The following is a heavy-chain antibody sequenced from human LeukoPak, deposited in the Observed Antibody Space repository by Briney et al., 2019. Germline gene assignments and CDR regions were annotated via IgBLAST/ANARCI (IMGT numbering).Heavy chain of an antibody. D-gene: IGHD6-19*01. V-gene: IGHV3-9*01. CDR3: AKDIRGITVAGTSFDY. CDR2: ISWNSGSI. Sequence: GGSLRLSCAASGFTFDDYAMHWVRQAPGKGLEWVSGISWNSGSIGYADSVKGRFTISRDNAKNSLYLQMDSLRAEDTALYYCAKDIRGITVAGTSFDYWGQGTLVTVSS. CDR1: GFTFDDYA. J-gene: IGHJ4*02.